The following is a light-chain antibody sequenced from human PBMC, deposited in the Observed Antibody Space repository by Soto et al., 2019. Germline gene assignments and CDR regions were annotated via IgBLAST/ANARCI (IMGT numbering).Light chain of an antibody. CDR3: QQYNSFPT. V-gene: IGKV1-5*03. J-gene: IGKJ1*01. CDR2: KAS. CDR1: QSISSW. Sequence: DIQMTQSPSTLSASVGDRVTITCRASQSISSWLAWYQQKPGKAPKLLIYKASSLESGVPSRFSGSGPGTEFTLTISSLQPDDCATYYCQQYNSFPTFGEGTKVEIK.